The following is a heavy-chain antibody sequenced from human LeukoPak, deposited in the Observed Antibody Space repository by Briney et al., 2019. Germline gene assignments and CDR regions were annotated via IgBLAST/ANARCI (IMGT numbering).Heavy chain of an antibody. Sequence: GGSLRLSCAASGFTFSSYGMSWVRQAPGEGLEWVSAISGSGGSTYYADSVKGRFTISRDNSKNTLYLQMNSLRAEDTAVYYCAKEIIYGDSRSPWGQGTLVTVSS. CDR1: GFTFSSYG. CDR3: AKEIIYGDSRSP. J-gene: IGHJ5*02. D-gene: IGHD4-17*01. CDR2: ISGSGGST. V-gene: IGHV3-23*01.